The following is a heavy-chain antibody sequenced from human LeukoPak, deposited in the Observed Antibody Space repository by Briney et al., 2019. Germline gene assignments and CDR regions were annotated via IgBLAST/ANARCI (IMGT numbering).Heavy chain of an antibody. Sequence: GGSLRLSRTASGFTFNTYTMHWVRQAPGNGLEWVSSISSTNSYIYYADSVRGRFTVSRDNAKNSLYLQMHSLSAEDTAVYYCARVNGRSGYVAFDYWGQGTLVTVSS. CDR3: ARVNGRSGYVAFDY. CDR2: ISSTNSYI. V-gene: IGHV3-21*01. D-gene: IGHD5-12*01. CDR1: GFTFNTYT. J-gene: IGHJ4*02.